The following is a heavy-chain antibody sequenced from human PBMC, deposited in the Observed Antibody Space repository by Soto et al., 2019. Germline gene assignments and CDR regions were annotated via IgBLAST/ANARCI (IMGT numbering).Heavy chain of an antibody. D-gene: IGHD3-22*01. V-gene: IGHV3-48*01. CDR2: ITGDSGTV. CDR1: GFTFSNYA. J-gene: IGHJ3*01. Sequence: PGGSLRLSCAASGFTFSNYAMDWVRQAPGKGLEWISYITGDSGTVLYADSVKGRFTISRDNAKNSLYLQMNSLRVEDTAVYYCARDPGYYDSSGSNDAFDVWGQGIMVTVSS. CDR3: ARDPGYYDSSGSNDAFDV.